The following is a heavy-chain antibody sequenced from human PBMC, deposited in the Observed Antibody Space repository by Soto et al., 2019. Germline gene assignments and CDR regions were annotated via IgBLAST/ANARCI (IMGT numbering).Heavy chain of an antibody. V-gene: IGHV1-18*01. CDR1: AYTFTNYA. Sequence: QVQLVQSGAEVKKPGASVKVSCQASAYTFTNYAISWVRQAPGQGLEWMGWISASTRNTDQAQNFQGRVTMTIDTSTNTANMELRSLRSDDTAVYYCARCYCSVGSVYACWHFDLWGRGTLVTVSS. J-gene: IGHJ2*01. D-gene: IGHD2-15*01. CDR3: ARCYCSVGSVYACWHFDL. CDR2: ISASTRNT.